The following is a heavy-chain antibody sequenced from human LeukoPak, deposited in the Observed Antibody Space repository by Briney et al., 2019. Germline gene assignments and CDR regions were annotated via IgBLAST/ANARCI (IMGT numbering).Heavy chain of an antibody. V-gene: IGHV3-11*01. J-gene: IGHJ4*02. CDR3: ARVTYDSGWYYSGGY. Sequence: MTGGSLRLSCAASGFTFSDYYMSWIRQAPGKGLEWVSYISSSGNTTYYADSVKGRFTISRDNAKNSLYLQMNSLRAEDTAEYYCARVTYDSGWYYSGGYWGQGTLVTVSS. CDR2: ISSSGNTT. CDR1: GFTFSDYY. D-gene: IGHD6-19*01.